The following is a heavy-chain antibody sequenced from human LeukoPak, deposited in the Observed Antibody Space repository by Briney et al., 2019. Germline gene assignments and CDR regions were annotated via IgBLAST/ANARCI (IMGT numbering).Heavy chain of an antibody. J-gene: IGHJ4*02. CDR1: GYTFTGYY. CDR3: ARDLTIVGGVSDPRIRGH. D-gene: IGHD3-3*01. V-gene: IGHV1-2*02. Sequence: ASVKVSCKASGYTFTGYYMHWVRQAPGRGLEWMGWINCNSAGTKYPQKFQCRVSMTRDTSISTAYLELSRLRSDDTAVYYCARDLTIVGGVSDPRIRGHWGQGTLVTVSS. CDR2: INCNSAGT.